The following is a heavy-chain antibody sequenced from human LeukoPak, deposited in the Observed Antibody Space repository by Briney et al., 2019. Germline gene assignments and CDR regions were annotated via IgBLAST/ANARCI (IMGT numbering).Heavy chain of an antibody. V-gene: IGHV3-21*01. CDR1: GFTFRSYS. Sequence: GGSLRLSCAASGFTFRSYSMNWVRQAPGKGLEWVSSISISSSFIYYGDSVKGRFTISRDNAKNSLYLQMNSLRAEDTAVYYCARGGPRFLEWPLKGYYMDVWGKGTPVTVSS. CDR2: ISISSSFI. J-gene: IGHJ6*03. D-gene: IGHD3-3*01. CDR3: ARGGPRFLEWPLKGYYMDV.